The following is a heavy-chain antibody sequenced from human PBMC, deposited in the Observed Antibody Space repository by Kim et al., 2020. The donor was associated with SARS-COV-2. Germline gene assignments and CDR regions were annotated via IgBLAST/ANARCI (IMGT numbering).Heavy chain of an antibody. CDR3: ARDHWLRRADWFDP. V-gene: IGHV3-11*05. CDR1: GFTFSDYY. J-gene: IGHJ5*02. Sequence: GGSLRLSCAASGFTFSDYYMSWIRQAPGKGLEWVSYISSSSSYTNYADSVKGRFTISRDNAKNSLYLQMNSLRAEDTAVYYCARDHWLRRADWFDPWGQGTLVTVSS. D-gene: IGHD5-12*01. CDR2: ISSSSSYT.